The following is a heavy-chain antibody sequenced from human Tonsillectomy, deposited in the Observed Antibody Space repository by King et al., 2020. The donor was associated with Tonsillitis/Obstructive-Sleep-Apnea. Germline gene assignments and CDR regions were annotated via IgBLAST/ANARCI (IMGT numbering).Heavy chain of an antibody. J-gene: IGHJ3*02. D-gene: IGHD2-15*01. V-gene: IGHV3-30*04. CDR2: ISYDGSNK. CDR3: AIADYCSGGSCYYDAFDI. CDR1: GFTFSSYA. Sequence: VQLVESGGGVVQPGRSLRLSCAASGFTFSSYAMHWVRQAPGKGLEWVAVISYDGSNKYYADSVKGRFTISRDNSKNTLYLQMNSLRAEDTAVYYCAIADYCSGGSCYYDAFDIWGQGTMVTVSS.